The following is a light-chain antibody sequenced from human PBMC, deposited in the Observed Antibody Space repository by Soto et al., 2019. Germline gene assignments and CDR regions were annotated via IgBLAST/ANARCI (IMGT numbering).Light chain of an antibody. J-gene: IGKJ2*01. CDR1: QSISSGY. CDR3: QKYDDSPVYT. CDR2: GAS. Sequence: IVLTQSPDTLSLSPGETATLSCRASQSISSGYLAWYQQKPGQAPRLLMFGASARATGFPDRFSGSGSGADFTLTISRLEPEDSAVYSCHCQKYDDSPVYTFGQGTKLEIK. V-gene: IGKV3-20*01.